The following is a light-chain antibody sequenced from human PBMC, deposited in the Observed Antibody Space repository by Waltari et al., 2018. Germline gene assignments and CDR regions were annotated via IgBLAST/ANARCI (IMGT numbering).Light chain of an antibody. V-gene: IGKV1-33*01. CDR1: QDISNY. CDR3: QQYDDLPLT. Sequence: IQMTQSPSSLSASVGDRVTIPCQASQDISNYVNWYQQKPGNAPKLLIYDASNLQTGVPLRFSGSGSGTDFTFTSSSLQPEDIATFDCQQYDDLPLTFGGGTKVEIK. J-gene: IGKJ4*02. CDR2: DAS.